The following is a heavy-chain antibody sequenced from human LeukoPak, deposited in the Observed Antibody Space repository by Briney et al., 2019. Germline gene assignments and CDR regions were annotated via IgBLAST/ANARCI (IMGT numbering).Heavy chain of an antibody. J-gene: IGHJ6*03. D-gene: IGHD6-19*01. CDR1: GFTFSSYA. Sequence: GGSLRLSCAASGFTFSSYAMSWVRQAPGKGLEWVSAISGSGGSTYYADSVKGRFTISRDNSKNTLYLQMNSLRAEDTAVYYCAKENGYSSGSGYYYYYYMDVWGKGTTVTVSS. CDR2: ISGSGGST. CDR3: AKENGYSSGSGYYYYYYMDV. V-gene: IGHV3-23*01.